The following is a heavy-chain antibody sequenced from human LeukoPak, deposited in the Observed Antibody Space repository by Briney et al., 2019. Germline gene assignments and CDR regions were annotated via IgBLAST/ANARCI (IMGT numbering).Heavy chain of an antibody. CDR1: GFTVTSDY. CDR3: ARGGYFDL. J-gene: IGHJ2*01. CDR2: IYSGGGT. Sequence: GRSLRVSCAASGFTVTSDYMSWVSQDPGKGLEWVSVIYSGGGTYYADSVKGRFTISRDNSKNTLFFQLTSLRAEDTAVYYCARGGYFDLWGRGTLVTVSS. V-gene: IGHV3-53*01.